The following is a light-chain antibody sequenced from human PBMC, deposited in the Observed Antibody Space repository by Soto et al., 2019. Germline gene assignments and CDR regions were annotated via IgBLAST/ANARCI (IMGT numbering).Light chain of an antibody. Sequence: EIGLKQSPATLSVSPGDRATLSCRASQSIGSSYLAWYQQKPGQAPRLLIYGASSRATGIPDRFSGSGSGTDFTLTISRLEPEDFAVYYCQQYGSSWTFGQGTMVDI. J-gene: IGKJ1*01. V-gene: IGKV3-20*01. CDR1: QSIGSSY. CDR2: GAS. CDR3: QQYGSSWT.